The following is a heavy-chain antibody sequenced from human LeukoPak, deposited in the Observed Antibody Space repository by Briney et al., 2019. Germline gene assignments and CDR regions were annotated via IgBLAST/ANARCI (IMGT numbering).Heavy chain of an antibody. J-gene: IGHJ3*02. Sequence: GSSVKVSCKASGGTFSSYAISWVRQAPGQGLEWMGGIIPIFGTANYAQKFQGRVTITADESTSTAYMELSSLRSEDTAVYYCARDLEGIAAPRSPKNAFDIWGQGTMVTVSS. CDR1: GGTFSSYA. D-gene: IGHD6-13*01. CDR2: IIPIFGTA. V-gene: IGHV1-69*01. CDR3: ARDLEGIAAPRSPKNAFDI.